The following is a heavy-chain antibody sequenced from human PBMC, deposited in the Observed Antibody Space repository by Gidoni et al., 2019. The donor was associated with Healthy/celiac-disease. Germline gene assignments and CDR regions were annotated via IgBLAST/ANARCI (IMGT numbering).Heavy chain of an antibody. J-gene: IGHJ4*02. D-gene: IGHD4-17*01. CDR1: GFAFSNAW. CDR3: TTSHGDYFDY. V-gene: IGHV3-15*07. CDR2: IKSKTDGGTT. Sequence: EVQLVESGGGLVKPGGSRRPSCAAVGFAFSNAWMTWVRQAPGKGLELVGRIKSKTDGGTTDYAAPVQGRLTISRADSKNTLYLQMNRLKTEATAVYYCTTSHGDYFDYWGQGTLVTVSS.